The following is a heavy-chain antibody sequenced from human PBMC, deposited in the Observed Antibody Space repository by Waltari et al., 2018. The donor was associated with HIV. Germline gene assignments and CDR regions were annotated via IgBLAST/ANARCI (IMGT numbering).Heavy chain of an antibody. CDR2: IIPIFGTA. Sequence: SYAISWVRQAPGQGLEWMGGIIPIFGTANYAQKFQGRVTITADESTSTAYMELSSLRSEDTAVYYCARDPVDSSGYYYDYWGQGTLVTVSS. CDR1: SYA. V-gene: IGHV1-69*01. J-gene: IGHJ4*02. CDR3: ARDPVDSSGYYYDY. D-gene: IGHD3-22*01.